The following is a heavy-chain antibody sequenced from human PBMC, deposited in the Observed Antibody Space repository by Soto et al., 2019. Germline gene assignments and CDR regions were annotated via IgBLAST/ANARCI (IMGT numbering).Heavy chain of an antibody. D-gene: IGHD2-15*01. V-gene: IGHV3-30*03. CDR3: ARRWALSVVDY. Sequence: GGSLRLSCAASGFTFSSYGMHWVRQAPGKGLEWVAVISYDGSNKYYADSVKGRFTISRDNSKNTLYLQMNSLRAEDTAVYYCARRWALSVVDYWGQGTLVTVS. CDR2: ISYDGSNK. CDR1: GFTFSSYG. J-gene: IGHJ4*02.